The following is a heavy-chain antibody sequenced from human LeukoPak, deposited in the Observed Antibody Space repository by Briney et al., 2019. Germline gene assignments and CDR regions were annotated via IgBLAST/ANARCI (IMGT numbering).Heavy chain of an antibody. CDR1: GFTFSSYG. Sequence: PGGSLRLSCAASGFTFSSYGLNWVRQTPGKGLEWVAFIRYDGSNKYYADSVKGRFTISRDNSKNTLYLQMNRLRAEDTAVYYCARDQYYDSSGYYGIDYWGQGTLVTVSS. D-gene: IGHD3-22*01. CDR2: IRYDGSNK. J-gene: IGHJ4*02. V-gene: IGHV3-30*02. CDR3: ARDQYYDSSGYYGIDY.